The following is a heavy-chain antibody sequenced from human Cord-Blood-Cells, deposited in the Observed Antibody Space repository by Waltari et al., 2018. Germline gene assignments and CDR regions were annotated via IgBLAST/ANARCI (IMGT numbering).Heavy chain of an antibody. Sequence: QVQLQQWGAGLLKPSETLSLTCAVYGGSFSGYYWSWIRPPPGKGLEWIGEINHSGSTNYNPSLKSRVTISVDTSKNQFSLKLSSVTAADTAVYYCARHVPDYYDSSGYYLDYWGQGTLVTVSS. J-gene: IGHJ4*02. CDR2: INHSGST. V-gene: IGHV4-34*01. CDR3: ARHVPDYYDSSGYYLDY. D-gene: IGHD3-22*01. CDR1: GGSFSGYY.